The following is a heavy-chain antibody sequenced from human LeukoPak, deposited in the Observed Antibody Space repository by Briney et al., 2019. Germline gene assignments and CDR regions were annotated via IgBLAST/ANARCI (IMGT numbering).Heavy chain of an antibody. Sequence: GGSLRLSCAASRVTFSSYGMHWGRQAPGKGLEGVAVISYDGSNKYYADSVKGRFTISRDNSKNTLYLQMNSLRAEDTAVYYCAKDVRWFGELHLLDPWGQGTLVTVSS. CDR3: AKDVRWFGELHLLDP. CDR2: ISYDGSNK. J-gene: IGHJ5*02. V-gene: IGHV3-30*18. CDR1: RVTFSSYG. D-gene: IGHD3-10*01.